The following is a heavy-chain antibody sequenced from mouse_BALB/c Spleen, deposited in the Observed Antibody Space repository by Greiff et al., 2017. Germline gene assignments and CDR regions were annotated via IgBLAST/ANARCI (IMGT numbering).Heavy chain of an antibody. V-gene: IGHV1-77*01. CDR1: GYTFTDYY. J-gene: IGHJ3*01. D-gene: IGHD2-2*01. CDR3: ARDYMVGFAY. Sequence: VQLQQSGAELARPGASVKLSCKASGYTFTDYYINWVKQRPGQGLEWIGEIYPGSGNTYYNEKFKGKATLTADKSSSTAYMQLSSLTSEDSAVYCCARDYMVGFAYWGQGTLVTVSA. CDR2: IYPGSGNT.